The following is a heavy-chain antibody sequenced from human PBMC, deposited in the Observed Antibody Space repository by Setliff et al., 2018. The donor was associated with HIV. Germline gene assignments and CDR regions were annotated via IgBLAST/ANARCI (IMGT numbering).Heavy chain of an antibody. CDR2: IYHSGST. D-gene: IGHD5-18*01. V-gene: IGHV4-39*01. J-gene: IGHJ5*02. CDR3: ARHWVDTAISYNWFDP. Sequence: SETLSLTCTVSGGSISSYYWGWLRQPPGKGLEWIGSIYHSGSTYYNPSLKSRVTISVDTSKNQFSLKLSSVTAADTAVYYCARHWVDTAISYNWFDPWGQGTLVTVSS. CDR1: GGSISSYY.